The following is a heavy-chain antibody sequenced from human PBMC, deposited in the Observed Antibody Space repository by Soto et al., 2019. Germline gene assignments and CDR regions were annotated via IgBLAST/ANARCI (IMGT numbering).Heavy chain of an antibody. J-gene: IGHJ3*02. CDR2: IIPLFATT. CDR3: AREYNENAFDI. CDR1: GGTFSNYA. Sequence: QVQLVQSGAEVKKPGSSVKVSCKASGGTFSNYAINWVRQAPGQGLEWMGGIIPLFATTHYAQKFQGRVTXTXXESTSTAYMELNSLRSEDTALYYCAREYNENAFDIWGQGTMVTVSS. D-gene: IGHD1-20*01. V-gene: IGHV1-69*12.